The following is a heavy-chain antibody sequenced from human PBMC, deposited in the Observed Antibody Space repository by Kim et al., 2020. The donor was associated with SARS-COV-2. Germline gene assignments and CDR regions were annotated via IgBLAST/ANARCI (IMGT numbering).Heavy chain of an antibody. CDR2: ISSSSSYI. J-gene: IGHJ4*02. V-gene: IGHV3-21*01. Sequence: GGSLRLSCAASGFTFSSYSMNWVRQAPGKGLEWVSSISSSSSYIYYADSVKGRFTISRDNAKNSLYLQMNSLRAEDTAVYYCARDGGGVWFGEQSGLCDYWGQGTLVTVSS. CDR1: GFTFSSYS. D-gene: IGHD3-10*01. CDR3: ARDGGGVWFGEQSGLCDY.